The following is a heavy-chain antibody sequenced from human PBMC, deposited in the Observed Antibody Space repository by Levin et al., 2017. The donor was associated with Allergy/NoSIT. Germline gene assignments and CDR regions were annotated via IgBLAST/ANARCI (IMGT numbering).Heavy chain of an antibody. D-gene: IGHD5-18*01. CDR2: IDHSGST. Sequence: ASETLSLTCAVYGGSFSDYYWSWIRQPPGKGLEWIGEIDHSGSTSYNPSLKSRVTISVDTSKNQFSLKLRSVTAADTAVYYCASSPHGYTYDFDNWGRGTLVTVSS. V-gene: IGHV4-34*01. J-gene: IGHJ4*02. CDR1: GGSFSDYY. CDR3: ASSPHGYTYDFDN.